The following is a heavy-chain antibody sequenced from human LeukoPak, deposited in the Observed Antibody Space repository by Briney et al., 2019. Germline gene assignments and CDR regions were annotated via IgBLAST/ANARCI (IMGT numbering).Heavy chain of an antibody. CDR2: VYYSGST. J-gene: IGHJ4*02. Sequence: PSETLSLTCTVSGVSISSNNYYWGWIRQPPGKGLEWIGNVYYSGSTFYNPSLKSRVIISVDTSKNQFSLKLTSVTAADTAVYYCARDNLSRFFDYWGQGTLVTVSS. CDR1: GVSISSNNYY. CDR3: ARDNLSRFFDY. V-gene: IGHV4-39*07. D-gene: IGHD3-3*01.